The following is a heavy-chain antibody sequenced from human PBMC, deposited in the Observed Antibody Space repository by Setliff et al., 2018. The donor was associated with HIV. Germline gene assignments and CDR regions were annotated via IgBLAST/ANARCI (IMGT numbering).Heavy chain of an antibody. CDR3: ARVSSTYWYSIFRNYYYHMDV. Sequence: SETLSLTCAVYGGSFSGYYWSWVRQPPGKGLEWIGEINHSESTNYNPSLKSRVTISVDTSKNQVSLKLSSVTAADTAVYYCARVSSTYWYSIFRNYYYHMDVWGKGTTVTVSS. V-gene: IGHV4-34*01. J-gene: IGHJ6*03. D-gene: IGHD2-8*02. CDR1: GGSFSGYY. CDR2: INHSEST.